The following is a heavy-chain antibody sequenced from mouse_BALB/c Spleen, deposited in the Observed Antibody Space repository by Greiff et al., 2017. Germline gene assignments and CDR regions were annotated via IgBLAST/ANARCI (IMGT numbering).Heavy chain of an antibody. CDR1: GYSITSDYA. D-gene: IGHD1-1*01. Sequence: DVKLQESGPGLVKPSQSLSLTCTVTGYSITSDYAWNWIRQFPGNKLEWMGYISYSGSTSYNPSLKSRISITRDTSKNQFFLQLNSVTTEDTATYYCARHYYGSSPYWYFDVWGAGTTVTVSS. CDR3: ARHYYGSSPYWYFDV. V-gene: IGHV3-2*02. CDR2: ISYSGST. J-gene: IGHJ1*01.